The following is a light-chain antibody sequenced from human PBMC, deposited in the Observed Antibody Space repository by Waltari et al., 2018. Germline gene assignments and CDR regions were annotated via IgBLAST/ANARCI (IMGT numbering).Light chain of an antibody. CDR1: NIGSKS. CDR2: DVS. J-gene: IGLJ3*02. Sequence: SYVLTQPPSVSVAPGKTARITCGGNNIGSKSVHWYQQKPGQAPVLVIYDVSDRPSGIPERFSGSNAGNTATLTISRVEAGDEADYYCQVWDSSTDHWVFGGGTQLTVL. CDR3: QVWDSSTDHWV. V-gene: IGLV3-21*04.